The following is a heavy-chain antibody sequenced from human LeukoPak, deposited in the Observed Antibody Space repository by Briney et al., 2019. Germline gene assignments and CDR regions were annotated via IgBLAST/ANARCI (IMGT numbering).Heavy chain of an antibody. Sequence: PSETLPLTCTVSGGSISSSSYYWGWIRQPPGKGLEWIGSIYYSGSTYYNPSLKSRVTISVDTSKNQFSLKLSSVTAADTAVYYCARANSSSRLHWFDPWGQGTLVTVSS. V-gene: IGHV4-39*07. CDR3: ARANSSSRLHWFDP. CDR2: IYYSGST. J-gene: IGHJ5*02. D-gene: IGHD6-13*01. CDR1: GGSISSSSYY.